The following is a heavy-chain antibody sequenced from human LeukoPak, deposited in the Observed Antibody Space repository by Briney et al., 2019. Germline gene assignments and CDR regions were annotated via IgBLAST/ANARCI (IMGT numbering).Heavy chain of an antibody. CDR3: ARVGSRSYGSLGAFDI. CDR2: IWYDGSNK. D-gene: IGHD1-26*01. J-gene: IGHJ3*02. CDR1: GFTFSSYG. Sequence: PGGSLRLPCAASGFTFSSYGMHWVRKAPGKGLEWVAVIWYDGSNKYYAASVKGRFTISRDNSKNTLYLQMNSLRAEDTAVYYCARVGSRSYGSLGAFDIWGQGTMVTVSS. V-gene: IGHV3-33*01.